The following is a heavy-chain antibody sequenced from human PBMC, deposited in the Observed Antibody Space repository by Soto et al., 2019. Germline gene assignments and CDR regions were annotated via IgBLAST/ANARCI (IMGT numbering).Heavy chain of an antibody. V-gene: IGHV3-30*18. CDR3: AKAGSMVRGVTKNWFDP. D-gene: IGHD3-10*01. Sequence: QVQLVESGGGVVQPGRSLRLSCAASGFTFSSYGMHWVRQAPGKGLEWVAVISYDGSNKYYADSVKGRFTISRDNSKNTLYLQMNSMRAEDTAVYYCAKAGSMVRGVTKNWFDPWGQGTLVTVSS. J-gene: IGHJ5*02. CDR2: ISYDGSNK. CDR1: GFTFSSYG.